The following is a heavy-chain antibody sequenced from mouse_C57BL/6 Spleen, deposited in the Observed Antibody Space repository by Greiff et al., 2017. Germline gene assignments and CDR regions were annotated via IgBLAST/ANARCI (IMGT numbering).Heavy chain of an antibody. CDR3: ARNGEFLAMDY. J-gene: IGHJ4*01. V-gene: IGHV1-81*01. CDR1: GYTFTSYG. CDR2: ISPRSGNT. Sequence: VQLQQSGAELARPGASVKLSCQASGYTFTSYGISWVKQRTGQGLEWIGEISPRSGNTYYNEKFKGKATLTADKSSSTAYMELRSLTSEDSAVYFCARNGEFLAMDYWGQGTSVTVSS.